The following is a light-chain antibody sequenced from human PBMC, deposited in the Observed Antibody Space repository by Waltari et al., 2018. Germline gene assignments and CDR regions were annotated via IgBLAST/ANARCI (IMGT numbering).Light chain of an antibody. V-gene: IGKV4-1*01. CDR1: KSVLYSSNNKNY. J-gene: IGKJ2*01. CDR3: QQYYGTPPYT. Sequence: DIVMTQSPDSLAVSLGERATINCKSSKSVLYSSNNKNYLAWYQQKPGQPPKLLIYWASTRESGVPDRFSGSGSGTDFTLTISSLQAEDVAVYYCQQYYGTPPYTFGQGTKLEIK. CDR2: WAS.